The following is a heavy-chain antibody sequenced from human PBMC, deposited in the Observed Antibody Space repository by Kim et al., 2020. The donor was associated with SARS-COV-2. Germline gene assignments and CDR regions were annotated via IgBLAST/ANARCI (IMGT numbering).Heavy chain of an antibody. CDR2: ISSSGSTI. CDR3: ARAEAAAATWPFYYYYGMDV. Sequence: GGSLRLSCAASGFTFSSYEMNWVRQAPGKGLEWVSYISSSGSTIYYADSVKGRFTISRDNAKNSLYLQMNSLRAEDTAVYYCARAEAAAATWPFYYYYGMDVWGQGTTVTVSS. J-gene: IGHJ6*02. D-gene: IGHD6-13*01. CDR1: GFTFSSYE. V-gene: IGHV3-48*03.